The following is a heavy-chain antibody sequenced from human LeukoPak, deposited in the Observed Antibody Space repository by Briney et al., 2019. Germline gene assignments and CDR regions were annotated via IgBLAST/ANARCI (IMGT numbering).Heavy chain of an antibody. CDR2: ISSSSSYI. V-gene: IGHV3-21*01. Sequence: GGSLRLSCAASGFTFSSYSMNWVRQAPGKGREWVSSISSSSSYIYYADSVKGRFTISRDNAKNSLYLQMNSLRAEDTAVYYCARGLGVYTVTLDYWGQGTLVTVSS. D-gene: IGHD4-11*01. J-gene: IGHJ4*02. CDR3: ARGLGVYTVTLDY. CDR1: GFTFSSYS.